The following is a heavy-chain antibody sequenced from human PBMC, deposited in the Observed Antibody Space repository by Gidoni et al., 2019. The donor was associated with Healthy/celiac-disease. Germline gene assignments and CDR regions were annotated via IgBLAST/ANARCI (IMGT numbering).Heavy chain of an antibody. CDR2: IYTSGGP. CDR1: GGSISSYY. Sequence: QVQLQESGPGLVKPSATLSLTCTVSGGSISSYYWSWIRQPAGKGLEWVGRIYTSGGPTYKPSLKSRVPRSVDTSKNQFSLMLSSVTAADTAVYYCARDRGYNWNDPWGQGTLVTVSS. V-gene: IGHV4-4*07. J-gene: IGHJ5*02. CDR3: ARDRGYNWNDP.